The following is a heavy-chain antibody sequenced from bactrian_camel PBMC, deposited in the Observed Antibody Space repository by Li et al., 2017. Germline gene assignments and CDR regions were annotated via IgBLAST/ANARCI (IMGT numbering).Heavy chain of an antibody. Sequence: VQLVESGGDSVQAGGSLSLSCAVSGPAHLKNCMGWFRQAPGKEREGVASIDSDGTSTVADSVKGRFTISQDNTKNTLYLQMNSLKPEDTAVYYCAADVPARLGLTYCGGVDASSPAPGDEYMFWGQGTQVTVS. J-gene: IGHJ4*01. V-gene: IGHV3S53*01. CDR2: IDSDGTS. D-gene: IGHD2*01. CDR3: AADVPARLGLTYCGGVDASSPAPGDEYMF. CDR1: GPAHLKNC.